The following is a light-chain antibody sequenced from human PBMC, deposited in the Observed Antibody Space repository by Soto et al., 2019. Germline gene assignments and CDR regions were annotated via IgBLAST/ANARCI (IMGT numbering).Light chain of an antibody. V-gene: IGKV3-15*01. Sequence: EIVMTQSPATLSVSPGERATLSCRASQSVSSNLAWYQQKPGQAPRLLIYGASTRATGIPARFSGSGSGTEFTLSISSLQSEVFAVYYYQQYDNWPPFTFGPGTKVDIK. CDR3: QQYDNWPPFT. J-gene: IGKJ3*01. CDR1: QSVSSN. CDR2: GAS.